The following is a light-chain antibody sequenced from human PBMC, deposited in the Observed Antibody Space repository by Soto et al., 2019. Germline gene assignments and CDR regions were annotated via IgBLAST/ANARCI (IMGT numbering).Light chain of an antibody. CDR1: SSDVGGYNF. CDR2: DVS. Sequence: QSALTQPRSVSGSPGQSVTISCTGTSSDVGGYNFVSWYQQHPGKAPKVMIYDVSQRPSGVPDRFSGSKSGNTASLTISGLQPEDEADYYCCSYAGSYTYWVFGGGTKVTVL. J-gene: IGLJ3*02. CDR3: CSYAGSYTYWV. V-gene: IGLV2-11*01.